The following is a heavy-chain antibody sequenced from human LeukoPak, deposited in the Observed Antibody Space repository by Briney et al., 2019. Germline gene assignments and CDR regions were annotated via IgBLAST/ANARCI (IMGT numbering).Heavy chain of an antibody. J-gene: IGHJ4*02. D-gene: IGHD6-19*01. CDR2: IFGSGGST. V-gene: IGHV3-23*01. CDR3: AKTTTGYSSGRFPGWPVGY. Sequence: GGSLRLSCAASGFTFSSYAMYWVRQAPGKGLEWVSGIFGSGGSTHYADSVKGRFTISRDNSKNTVYLQMNGLRAEDTAVYYCAKTTTGYSSGRFPGWPVGYWGQGTLVTVSS. CDR1: GFTFSSYA.